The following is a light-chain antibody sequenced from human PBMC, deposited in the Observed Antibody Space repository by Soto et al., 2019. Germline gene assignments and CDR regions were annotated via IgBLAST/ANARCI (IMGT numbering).Light chain of an antibody. Sequence: QSVLTQPPSASGTPGQRVTISCSGSSSNIGSNTVNWYQQLPGTAPKLLIYSNNQRPSGVPDRFSGSKSGTSASLAISGLQYEYEGDYYCAAWDDSLNGVVFGGGTKVTVL. CDR2: SNN. V-gene: IGLV1-44*01. J-gene: IGLJ2*01. CDR3: AAWDDSLNGVV. CDR1: SSNIGSNT.